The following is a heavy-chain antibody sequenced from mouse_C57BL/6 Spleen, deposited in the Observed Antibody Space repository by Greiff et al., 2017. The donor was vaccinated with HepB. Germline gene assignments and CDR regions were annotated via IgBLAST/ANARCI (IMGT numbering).Heavy chain of an antibody. CDR3: ARQYYGSSYTYYYAMDY. CDR1: GFTFSSYG. V-gene: IGHV5-6*01. J-gene: IGHJ4*01. D-gene: IGHD1-1*01. CDR2: ISSGGSYT. Sequence: EVMLVESGGDLVKPGGSLKLSCAASGFTFSSYGMSWVRQTPDKRLEWVATISSGGSYTYYPDSVKGRFTISRDNAKNTLYLQMSSLKSEDTAMYYCARQYYGSSYTYYYAMDYWGQGTSVTVSS.